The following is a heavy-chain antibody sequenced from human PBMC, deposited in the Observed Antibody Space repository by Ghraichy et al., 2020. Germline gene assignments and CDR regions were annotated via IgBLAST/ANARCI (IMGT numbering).Heavy chain of an antibody. Sequence: GGSLRLSCSTSGFTFGSYNLDWVRQAPGKGLEWVSSISRTGSSTYYIDSVKGRFTISRDNSRSSVFLHMDSLRAEDTGIYYCAREPAFLFTATTHFDHWGRGIMVIVSS. CDR3: AREPAFLFTATTHFDH. CDR1: GFTFGSYN. V-gene: IGHV3-21*06. J-gene: IGHJ4*02. D-gene: IGHD2/OR15-2a*01. CDR2: ISRTGSST.